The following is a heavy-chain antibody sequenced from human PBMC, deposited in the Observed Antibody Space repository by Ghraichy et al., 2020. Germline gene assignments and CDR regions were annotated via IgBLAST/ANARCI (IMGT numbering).Heavy chain of an antibody. CDR3: AGPLRYFDWYGGY. J-gene: IGHJ4*02. V-gene: IGHV3-53*01. CDR2: IYSGGST. CDR1: GFTVSSNY. D-gene: IGHD3-9*01. Sequence: GGSLRLSCAASGFTVSSNYMSWVRQAPGKGLEWVSVIYSGGSTYYADSVKGRFTISRDNSKNTLYLQMNSLRAEDTAVYYCAGPLRYFDWYGGYWGQGTLVTVSS.